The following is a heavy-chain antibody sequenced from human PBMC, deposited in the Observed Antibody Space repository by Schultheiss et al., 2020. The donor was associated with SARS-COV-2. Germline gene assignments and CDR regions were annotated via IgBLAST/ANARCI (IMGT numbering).Heavy chain of an antibody. J-gene: IGHJ6*03. CDR1: GGSISGYY. D-gene: IGHD6-13*01. Sequence: SETLSLTCSVSGGSISGYYWSWIRQPPGKGLEWIGYIYYSGSTNYNPSLKSRVTMSVDTSKNQFSLKLSSVTAEDTAVYYCARAEQLVRGGYYYYMDVWGKGTTVTVSS. CDR2: IYYSGST. CDR3: ARAEQLVRGGYYYYMDV. V-gene: IGHV4-59*12.